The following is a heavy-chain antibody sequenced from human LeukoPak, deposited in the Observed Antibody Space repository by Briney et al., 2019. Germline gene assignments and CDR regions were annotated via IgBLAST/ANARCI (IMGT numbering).Heavy chain of an antibody. CDR2: INSDGSNT. CDR1: GFIFSSYW. D-gene: IGHD1-26*01. J-gene: IGHJ3*02. CDR3: ARGRYYDAFDI. V-gene: IGHV3-74*01. Sequence: GGSLRLSCAASGFIFSSYWMYWVRQAPGKGLVWVAHINSDGSNTNYADSVKGRFTISRDNSKNTLYLQMNSLRAEDTAVYYCARGRYYDAFDIWGQGTMVTVSS.